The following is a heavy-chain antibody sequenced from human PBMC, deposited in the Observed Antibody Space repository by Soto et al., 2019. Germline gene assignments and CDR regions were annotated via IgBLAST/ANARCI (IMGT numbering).Heavy chain of an antibody. CDR3: ARDPSVVVVAATPYYYYGMDV. V-gene: IGHV3-7*01. Sequence: PGGSLRLSCAASGFTFSPYYMSWVRQAPGKGLEWLAMTTQDGNDKHYVDSVKGRFTISRDNAKNSLYLQMNSLRAEDTAVYYCARDPSVVVVAATPYYYYGMDVWGQGTTVTVSS. CDR1: GFTFSPYY. D-gene: IGHD2-15*01. CDR2: TTQDGNDK. J-gene: IGHJ6*02.